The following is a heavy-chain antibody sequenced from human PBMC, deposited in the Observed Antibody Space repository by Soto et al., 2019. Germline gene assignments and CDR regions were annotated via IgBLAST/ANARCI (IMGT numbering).Heavy chain of an antibody. J-gene: IGHJ6*02. CDR2: IYYSGST. D-gene: IGHD3-10*01. CDR3: ARSPNYYYYGFDV. Sequence: GTMSLTCTVSGGSVSSGDYFWSWLRESPGKRLEWIAYIYYSGSTNYNPSLKSRATISVDTSKSQVSLTLTSMTAADAALYYCARSPNYYYYGFDVWGQGTAVTVSS. CDR1: GGSVSSGDYF. V-gene: IGHV4-61*08.